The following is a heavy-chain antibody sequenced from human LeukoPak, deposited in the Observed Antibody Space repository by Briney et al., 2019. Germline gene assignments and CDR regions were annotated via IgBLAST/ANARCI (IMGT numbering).Heavy chain of an antibody. D-gene: IGHD3-3*01. J-gene: IGHJ1*01. Sequence: GASVKVSCKASGYTFTSYGISWVRQAPGQGLEWMGWISAYNGNTNHAQKPQGRVTMTTHKSTSTPYMELRRLRSDDPAVYYCAKKWGPHWSRFHSWAQGPLVTVSS. V-gene: IGHV1-18*01. CDR2: ISAYNGNT. CDR1: GYTFTSYG. CDR3: AKKWGPHWSRFHS.